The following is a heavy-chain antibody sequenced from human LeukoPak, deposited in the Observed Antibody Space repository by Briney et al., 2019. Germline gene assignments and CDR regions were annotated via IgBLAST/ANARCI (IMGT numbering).Heavy chain of an antibody. CDR1: GGTISRHY. Sequence: PSETLSLTCTVSGGTISRHYWSWIRQPPGKGLEWSAYIDYSGSTNYNPSLKSRLTISLDASNNQFSLKLSSVTAADTALYYCARDRRRDRLHAFDIWGQGTMVTVSS. J-gene: IGHJ3*02. CDR2: IDYSGST. V-gene: IGHV4-59*11. D-gene: IGHD1-26*01. CDR3: ARDRRRDRLHAFDI.